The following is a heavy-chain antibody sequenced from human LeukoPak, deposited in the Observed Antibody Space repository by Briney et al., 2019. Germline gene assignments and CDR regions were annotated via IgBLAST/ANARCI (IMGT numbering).Heavy chain of an antibody. CDR3: ARGPTNYYDSSGYYY. CDR1: GGSFSGYY. V-gene: IGHV4-34*01. Sequence: SETLSLTCAVYGGSFSGYYWSWIRQPPGKGLEWIGEINHSGSTNYNPSLKSRVAISVDTSKNQFSLKLSSVTAADTAVYYCARGPTNYYDSSGYYYWGQGTLVTVSS. J-gene: IGHJ4*02. D-gene: IGHD3-22*01. CDR2: INHSGST.